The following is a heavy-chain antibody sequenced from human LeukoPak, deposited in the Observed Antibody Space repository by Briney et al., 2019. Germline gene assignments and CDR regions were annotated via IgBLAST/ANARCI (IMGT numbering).Heavy chain of an antibody. CDR1: GFIFSHYG. CDR2: IWSDGTNR. Sequence: GTSLRLSCAASGFIFSHYGMHWVRQAPGKGLEWVAVIWSDGTNRYYADSVKGRFSINRDDSQKRVFLQMDSPRAEDTAVYYCARDAQRGFDYSNSLQYWGQGALVTVSS. CDR3: ARDAQRGFDYSNSLQY. J-gene: IGHJ4*02. V-gene: IGHV3-33*01. D-gene: IGHD4-11*01.